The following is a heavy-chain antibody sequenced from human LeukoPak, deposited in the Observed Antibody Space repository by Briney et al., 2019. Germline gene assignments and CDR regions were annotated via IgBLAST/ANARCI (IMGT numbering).Heavy chain of an antibody. D-gene: IGHD3-3*01. J-gene: IGHJ4*02. Sequence: SVKVSCKASGGTFSSYAIIWVRQAPGQGLEWMGGIIPIFGTANYAQKFQGRVTITADESTSTAYMELSSLRSEDTAVYYCARVRHYDFWSGYYKYYFDYWGQGTLVTVSS. V-gene: IGHV1-69*01. CDR2: IIPIFGTA. CDR1: GGTFSSYA. CDR3: ARVRHYDFWSGYYKYYFDY.